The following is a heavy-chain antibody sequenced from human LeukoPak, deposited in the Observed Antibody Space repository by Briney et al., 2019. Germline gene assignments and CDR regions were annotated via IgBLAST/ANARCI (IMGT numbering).Heavy chain of an antibody. D-gene: IGHD1-26*01. CDR2: ISYDGSNK. Sequence: GGSLRLSCAASGFTFRSYGMHWVRQAPGKGLEWVAVISYDGSNKYYADSVKGRFTISRDNSKNTLYLQMNSLRAEDTAAYYCAKDYEVGPSNWFDPWGQGTLVTVSS. CDR1: GFTFRSYG. V-gene: IGHV3-30*18. CDR3: AKDYEVGPSNWFDP. J-gene: IGHJ5*02.